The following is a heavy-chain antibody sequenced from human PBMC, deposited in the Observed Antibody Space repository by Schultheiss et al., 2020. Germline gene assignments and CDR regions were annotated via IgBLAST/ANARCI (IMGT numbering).Heavy chain of an antibody. J-gene: IGHJ4*02. Sequence: SCAASGFTFSSYNMNWVRQAPGKGLEWVSSISSSSSYIYYADSVKGRFTISRDNAKNSLYLQMNSLRAEDTAVYYCARDPDYSNIFDYWGQGTLVTVSS. V-gene: IGHV3-21*01. CDR2: ISSSSSYI. CDR1: GFTFSSYN. CDR3: ARDPDYSNIFDY. D-gene: IGHD4-11*01.